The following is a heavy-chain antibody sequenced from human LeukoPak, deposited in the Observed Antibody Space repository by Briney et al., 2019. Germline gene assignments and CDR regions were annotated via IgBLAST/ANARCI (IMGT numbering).Heavy chain of an antibody. CDR2: INHSGST. CDR3: ARGSPQYYDSSGYSPLFDY. D-gene: IGHD3-22*01. J-gene: IGHJ4*02. V-gene: IGHV4-34*01. CDR1: AGSFSGYY. Sequence: SETLSLTCAVYAGSFSGYYWSWIRQPPGKGLEWIGEINHSGSTNYNPSLKSRVTISVDTSKNQFSLKLSSVTAADTAVYYCARGSPQYYDSSGYSPLFDYWGQGTLVTISS.